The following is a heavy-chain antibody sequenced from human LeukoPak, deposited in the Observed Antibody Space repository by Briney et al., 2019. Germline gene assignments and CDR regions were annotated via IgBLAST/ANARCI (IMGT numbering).Heavy chain of an antibody. J-gene: IGHJ4*02. V-gene: IGHV1-46*01. CDR3: ARDQEGFDY. CDR1: GYTFTNNY. CDR2: IYPRDGST. Sequence: ASVKVSCKASGYTFTNNYLHWVRQAPGQGLEWMGMIYPRDGSTSYAQNFQGRVTVTRDTSTTTVHMELRGLRSEDTAVYYCARDQEGFDYWGRGTVVTVSS.